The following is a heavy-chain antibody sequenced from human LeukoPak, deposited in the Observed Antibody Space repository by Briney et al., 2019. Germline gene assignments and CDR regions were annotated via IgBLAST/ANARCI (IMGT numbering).Heavy chain of an antibody. Sequence: PSQTLSLTCTVSGGSISSGSYYWSWIRQPAEKGLEWIGRIYTSGSTNYNPSLKSRVTISVDTSKNQFSLKLSSVTAADTAVYYCARGSGYLLDRDYWGQGTLVTVSS. CDR2: IYTSGST. CDR3: ARGSGYLLDRDY. D-gene: IGHD3-22*01. J-gene: IGHJ4*02. V-gene: IGHV4-61*02. CDR1: GGSISSGSYY.